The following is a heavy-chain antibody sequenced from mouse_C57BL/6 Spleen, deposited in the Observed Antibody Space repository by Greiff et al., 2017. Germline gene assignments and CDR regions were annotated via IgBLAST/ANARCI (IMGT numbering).Heavy chain of an antibody. V-gene: IGHV5-2*01. Sequence: EVKLMESGGCLVQPGESLKLSCESNEYEFPSHDMSWVRKTPEKRLELVAAINSDGGSTYYPDTMERRFIISRDNTKKTLYLQMSSLRSEDTALYYCARHDTSSTMITTGVFDYWGTGTTLTVSS. CDR1: EYEFPSHD. D-gene: IGHD2-4*01. CDR3: ARHDTSSTMITTGVFDY. CDR2: INSDGGST. J-gene: IGHJ2*01.